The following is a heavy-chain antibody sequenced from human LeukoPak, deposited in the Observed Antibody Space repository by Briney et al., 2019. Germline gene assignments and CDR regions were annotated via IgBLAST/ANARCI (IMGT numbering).Heavy chain of an antibody. J-gene: IGHJ5*02. V-gene: IGHV1-69*05. CDR3: ATSGSGRSWDWFAP. D-gene: IGHD3-10*01. CDR2: LTHIFRRT. CDR1: GYTLTSYG. Sequence: ASMKVSCKASGYTLTSYGISWVRQAPGQGLEWKGGLTHIFRRTNYTQKFQERLIITTDESYSTAYMELRDLRSDDTALYYCATSGSGRSWDWFAPWGQGTLAIVSS.